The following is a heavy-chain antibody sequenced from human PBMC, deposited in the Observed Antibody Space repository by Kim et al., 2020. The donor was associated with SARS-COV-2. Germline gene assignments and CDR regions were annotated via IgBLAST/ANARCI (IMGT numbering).Heavy chain of an antibody. CDR1: GFTFSSYG. CDR2: ISYDGSNK. CDR3: AKGASSWPYN. V-gene: IGHV3-30*18. Sequence: GGSLRLSCAASGFTFSSYGMHWVRQAPGKGLEWVAVISYDGSNKYYADSVKGRFTISRDNSKNTLYLQMNSLRAEDTAVYYCAKGASSWPYNWGQGTLVTVSS. J-gene: IGHJ4*02. D-gene: IGHD6-13*01.